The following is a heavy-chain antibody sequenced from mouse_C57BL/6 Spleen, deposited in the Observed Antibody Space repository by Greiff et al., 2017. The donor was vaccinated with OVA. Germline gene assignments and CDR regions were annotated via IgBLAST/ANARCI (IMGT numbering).Heavy chain of an antibody. CDR3: ASTAQATWFAY. CDR2: ISYDGSN. Sequence: ESGPGLVKPSQSLSLTCSVTGYSITSGYYWNWIRQFPGNKLEWMGYISYDGSNNYNPSLKNRISITRDTSKNQFFLKLNSVTTEDTATYYCASTAQATWFAYWGQGTLVTVSA. CDR1: GYSITSGYY. D-gene: IGHD3-2*02. J-gene: IGHJ3*01. V-gene: IGHV3-6*01.